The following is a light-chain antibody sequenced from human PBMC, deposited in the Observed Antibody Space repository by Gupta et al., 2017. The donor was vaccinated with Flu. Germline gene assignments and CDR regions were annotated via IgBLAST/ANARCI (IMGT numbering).Light chain of an antibody. CDR1: NLGNKY. Sequence: SPGQTASITCSGNNLGNKYACWYQQKPGQSPTLVIYQDTKRPSGIPERFSGSNSGSTATLTISGTQAMDEADYFCQTWDSNYWVFGGGTKLTV. J-gene: IGLJ3*02. CDR3: QTWDSNYWV. CDR2: QDT. V-gene: IGLV3-1*01.